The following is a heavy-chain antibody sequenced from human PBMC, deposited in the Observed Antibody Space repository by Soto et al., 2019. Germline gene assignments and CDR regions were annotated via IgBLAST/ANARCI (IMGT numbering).Heavy chain of an antibody. J-gene: IGHJ5*02. D-gene: IGHD2-15*01. CDR1: GYIFTSYA. CDR3: ARAGYCSGGSGYVLGWFDP. Sequence: ASVKVSCKASGYIFTSYAIHWVRQAPGQGLEWLGWINAGNGNTKYSQKFQGRVTITTDTSANTAYMELRSLRSEDTAVYYCARAGYCSGGSGYVLGWFDPWGQGTLVTVSS. CDR2: INAGNGNT. V-gene: IGHV1-3*01.